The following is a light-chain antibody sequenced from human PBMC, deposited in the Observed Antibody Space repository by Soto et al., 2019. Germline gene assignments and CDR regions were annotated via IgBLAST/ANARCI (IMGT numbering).Light chain of an antibody. J-gene: IGKJ1*01. CDR3: QQSYSSPPT. V-gene: IGKV1-5*01. CDR2: DAS. CDR1: QSINSW. Sequence: DIQMTQSPSTLSASVGDRVTITCRASQSINSWLAWYQQKPGKAPQILIYDASTLKSGVPSRFSASGSGTEFTLTISSLQPEDFATYYCQQSYSSPPTFGQGTKVDIK.